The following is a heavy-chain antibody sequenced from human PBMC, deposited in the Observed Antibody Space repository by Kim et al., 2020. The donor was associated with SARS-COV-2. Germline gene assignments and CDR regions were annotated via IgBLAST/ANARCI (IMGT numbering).Heavy chain of an antibody. Sequence: GGSLRLSCAASGFTFSSYAMHWVRQAPGKGLEWVAVISYDGSNKYYADSVKGRFTISRDNSKNTLYLQMNSLRAEDTAVYYCARWEPELPVSGFDYWGQGTLVTVSS. J-gene: IGHJ4*02. CDR1: GFTFSSYA. D-gene: IGHD1-26*01. CDR2: ISYDGSNK. V-gene: IGHV3-30*04. CDR3: ARWEPELPVSGFDY.